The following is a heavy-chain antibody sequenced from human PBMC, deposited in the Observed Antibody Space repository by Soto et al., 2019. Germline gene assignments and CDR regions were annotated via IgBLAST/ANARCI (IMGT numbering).Heavy chain of an antibody. CDR3: ARDSGSGSYYWHFDY. J-gene: IGHJ4*02. CDR2: IWYDGSNK. Sequence: GGSLRLSCAASGFTFSSYGMHWVRQAPGKGLEWVAVIWYDGSNKYYADSVKGRFTISRDNSKNTLYLQMNSLRAEDTAVYYCARDSGSGSYYWHFDYWGQGTLVTVSS. V-gene: IGHV3-33*01. CDR1: GFTFSSYG. D-gene: IGHD3-10*01.